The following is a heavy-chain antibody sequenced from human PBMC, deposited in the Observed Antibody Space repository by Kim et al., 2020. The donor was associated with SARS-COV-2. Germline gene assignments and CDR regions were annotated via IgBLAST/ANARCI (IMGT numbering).Heavy chain of an antibody. CDR1: GGSISSSSYY. Sequence: SETLSLTCTVSGGSISSSSYYWGWIRQPPGKGLEWIGSIYYSGSTYYNPSLKSRVTISVDTSKNQFSLKLSSVTAADTAVYYCARLGVLRFLISGMDVWGQGTTVTVSS. CDR2: IYYSGST. J-gene: IGHJ6*02. V-gene: IGHV4-39*01. D-gene: IGHD3-3*01. CDR3: ARLGVLRFLISGMDV.